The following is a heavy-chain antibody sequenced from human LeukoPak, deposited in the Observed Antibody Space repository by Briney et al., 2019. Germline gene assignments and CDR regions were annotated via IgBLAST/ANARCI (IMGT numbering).Heavy chain of an antibody. CDR1: GGSISSADYY. D-gene: IGHD3-16*02. V-gene: IGHV4-30-4*01. CDR3: ARVGDDYVWGSYRPGDYFDY. CDR2: ISYSGST. J-gene: IGHJ4*02. Sequence: PSETLSLTCTVSGGSISSADYYWSWIRQPPGKGLEWIGYISYSGSTYYNPSLKSRVTISVDTSENQFSLRLSSVTAADTAVYYCARVGDDYVWGSYRPGDYFDYWGQGTLVTVSS.